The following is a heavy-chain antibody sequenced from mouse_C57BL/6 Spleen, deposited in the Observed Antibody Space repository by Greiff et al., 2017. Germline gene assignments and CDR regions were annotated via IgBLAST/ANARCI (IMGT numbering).Heavy chain of an antibody. V-gene: IGHV1-50*01. CDR2: IDPSDSYT. CDR1: GYTFTSYW. CDR3: ARPRGSYHYAMDD. Sequence: QVQLKQPGAELVKPGASVKLSCKASGYTFTSYWMQWVKQRPGQGLEWIGEIDPSDSYTNYNQKFKGKATLTVDTSSSTAYMQLSSLTSEDSAVYYCARPRGSYHYAMDDWGQGTSVTVSS. J-gene: IGHJ4*01.